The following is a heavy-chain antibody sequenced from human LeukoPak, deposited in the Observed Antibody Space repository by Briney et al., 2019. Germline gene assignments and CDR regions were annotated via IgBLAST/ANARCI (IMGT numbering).Heavy chain of an antibody. CDR3: ARAELHPDY. Sequence: GGSLRLSCVASGFPFSSYWMTWVRQAPGKGLEWVSSISSSSSYIYYADSVKGRFTISRDNAKNSLYLQMNSLRAEDTAVYYCARAELHPDYWGQGTLVTVSS. J-gene: IGHJ4*02. D-gene: IGHD3-10*01. V-gene: IGHV3-21*01. CDR1: GFPFSSYW. CDR2: ISSSSSYI.